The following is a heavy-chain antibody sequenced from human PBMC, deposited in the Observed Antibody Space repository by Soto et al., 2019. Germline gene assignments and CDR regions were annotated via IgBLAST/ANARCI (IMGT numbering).Heavy chain of an antibody. V-gene: IGHV3-49*03. CDR2: IRSKAYGGTT. Sequence: EVQLVESGGGLVQPGRSLRLSCTASGFTFGDYAMSWFRQAPGKGLEWVGFIRSKAYGGTTEYAASVKGRFTISRDDSKSTAYLQMNSLKTEDTAVYYCTRDVDTAMGWLSYWGQGTLVTVSS. CDR1: GFTFGDYA. D-gene: IGHD5-18*01. CDR3: TRDVDTAMGWLSY. J-gene: IGHJ4*02.